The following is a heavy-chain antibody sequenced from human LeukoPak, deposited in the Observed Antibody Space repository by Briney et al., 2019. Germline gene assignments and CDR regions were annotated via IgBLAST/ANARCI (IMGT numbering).Heavy chain of an antibody. V-gene: IGHV3-23*01. CDR1: GCTFSTYA. Sequence: GGSLRLTCAASGCTFSTYAMSWVRQAPGKGLEWVSAINGTGGSTYYADSVKGRFTISRDNSENTLYLQMHSLSGEDTGVYYCAKKSAAGTDWGQGTLVTVSS. CDR2: INGTGGST. J-gene: IGHJ4*02. CDR3: AKKSAAGTD. D-gene: IGHD6-13*01.